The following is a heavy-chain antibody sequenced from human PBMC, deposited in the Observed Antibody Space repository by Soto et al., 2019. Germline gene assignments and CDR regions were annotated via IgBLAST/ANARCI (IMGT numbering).Heavy chain of an antibody. Sequence: PGGSLRLSCAASGFTFSSYAMSWVRQAPGKGLEWVSAISGSGGSTYYADSVKGRFTISRDNSKNTLYLQMNSLRAEDTGVYYFAKTDSGYDRFNYYYYMDVWGKGTTVTVSS. D-gene: IGHD5-12*01. J-gene: IGHJ6*03. CDR2: ISGSGGST. CDR3: AKTDSGYDRFNYYYYMDV. V-gene: IGHV3-23*01. CDR1: GFTFSSYA.